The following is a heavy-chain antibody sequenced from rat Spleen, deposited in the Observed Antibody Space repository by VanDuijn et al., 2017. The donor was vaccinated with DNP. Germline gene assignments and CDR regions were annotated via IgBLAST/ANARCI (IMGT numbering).Heavy chain of an antibody. CDR1: GFTFSNYG. V-gene: IGHV5-29*01. CDR2: ISYDGSST. D-gene: IGHD1-11*01. Sequence: EVQLVESGGGLVQPGRSLKLSCAASGFTFSNYGMAWVRQAPTKGLEWVATISYDGSSTWYRDSVKGQFTISRDNAKSTLYLQMDSLRSEDTATYYCARHEATEGIDFDYWGQGVMVTVSS. J-gene: IGHJ2*01. CDR3: ARHEATEGIDFDY.